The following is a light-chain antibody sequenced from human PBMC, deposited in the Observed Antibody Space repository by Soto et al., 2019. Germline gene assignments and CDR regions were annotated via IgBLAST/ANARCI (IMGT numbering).Light chain of an antibody. CDR1: QSVSSD. CDR2: GAS. Sequence: EIVVNPVPATPSGTSSGKAHHPCRASQSVSSDLAWYQQKPGQAPRLLIYGASTRATGIPARFSGSGSGTEFTLTINRLEPEDFAVYYCQLYGISPHFGQGTRLEI. CDR3: QLYGISPH. J-gene: IGKJ5*01. V-gene: IGKV3-15*01.